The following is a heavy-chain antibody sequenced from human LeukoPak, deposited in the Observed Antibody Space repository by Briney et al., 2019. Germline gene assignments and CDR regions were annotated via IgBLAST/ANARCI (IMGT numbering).Heavy chain of an antibody. D-gene: IGHD3-10*01. CDR1: GLTVSSSY. Sequence: PGGSLRLSCAASGLTVSSSYMSWVRQAPGKGLEWVSIIYNDGSTYYADSMKGRFTISRDNSRNTVHLQMNFLRAEDTAVYFCAKRASGSGTPLYHFDSWGQGALVTVSS. J-gene: IGHJ4*02. CDR2: IYNDGST. V-gene: IGHV3-53*01. CDR3: AKRASGSGTPLYHFDS.